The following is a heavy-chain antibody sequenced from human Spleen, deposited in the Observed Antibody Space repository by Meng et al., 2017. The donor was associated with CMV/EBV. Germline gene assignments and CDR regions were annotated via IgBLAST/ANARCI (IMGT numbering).Heavy chain of an antibody. CDR1: GFTFSSYW. CDR2: INSDGSST. J-gene: IGHJ4*02. Sequence: GESLKISCAASGFTFSSYWMHWVRQAPGKGLVWVSRINSDGSSTSYADSVKGRFTISRDNAKKTLYLQMNSLRAEDTAVYYCARDPPRGSASSGFDYWGQGTLVTVSS. D-gene: IGHD6-6*01. CDR3: ARDPPRGSASSGFDY. V-gene: IGHV3-74*01.